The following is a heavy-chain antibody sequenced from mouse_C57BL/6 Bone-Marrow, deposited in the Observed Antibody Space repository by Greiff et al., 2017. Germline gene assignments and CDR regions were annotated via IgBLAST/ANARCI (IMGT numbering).Heavy chain of an antibody. CDR2: IDPSDSYT. Sequence: QVQLKQPGAELVMPGASVKLSCKASGYTFTSYWMHWVKQRPGQGLEWIGEIDPSDSYTNYNQKFKGKSTLTVDKSSSTAYMQLSSLTSEDSAVYYCARPSSVVGEAWFAYWGQGTLVTVSA. J-gene: IGHJ3*01. D-gene: IGHD1-1*01. V-gene: IGHV1-69*01. CDR3: ARPSSVVGEAWFAY. CDR1: GYTFTSYW.